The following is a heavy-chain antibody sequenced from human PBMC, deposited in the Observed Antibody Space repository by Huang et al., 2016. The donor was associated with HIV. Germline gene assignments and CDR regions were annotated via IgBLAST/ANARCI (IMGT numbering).Heavy chain of an antibody. CDR2: INPNSGGT. CDR1: GYTVTGYY. V-gene: IGHV1-2*02. J-gene: IGHJ6*02. D-gene: IGHD6-19*01. Sequence: QVQLVQSGAEVKKPGASVKVSCKASGYTVTGYYMQWVRQDPGQGLEWMGWINPNSGGTNYAQKFQGRVTMTRDTSISTAYMEVTRLRSDDTAVYYCARGEYGSGWWGYYYFNMDVWGQGTTVTVSS. CDR3: ARGEYGSGWWGYYYFNMDV.